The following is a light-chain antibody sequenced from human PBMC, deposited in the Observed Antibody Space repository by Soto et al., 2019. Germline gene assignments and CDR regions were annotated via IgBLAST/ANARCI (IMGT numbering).Light chain of an antibody. J-gene: IGKJ1*01. Sequence: DIQMTQSPSSLSASVGDRITITCRASQTIRNSLNWFQQKAGKAPQLLIYAASSLQTGVPSRFNGSVSGAEFTLTITSLQPEDAATYHCQQTCNGPLTYGQVTNVETK. V-gene: IGKV1-39*01. CDR3: QQTCNGPLT. CDR2: AAS. CDR1: QTIRNS.